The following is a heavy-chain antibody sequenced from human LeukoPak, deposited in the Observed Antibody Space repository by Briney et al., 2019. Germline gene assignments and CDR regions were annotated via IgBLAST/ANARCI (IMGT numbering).Heavy chain of an antibody. Sequence: SETLSLTCTVSGGSISSYYWSWIRQPPGKGLEWIGYIYYSGSTNYNPSLKSRVTISVDTSKNQFSLKLSSVTAADTAVYYCARDVSSGLSYNWFDPWGQGTLVTVSS. D-gene: IGHD6-19*01. CDR2: IYYSGST. J-gene: IGHJ5*02. V-gene: IGHV4-59*01. CDR1: GGSISSYY. CDR3: ARDVSSGLSYNWFDP.